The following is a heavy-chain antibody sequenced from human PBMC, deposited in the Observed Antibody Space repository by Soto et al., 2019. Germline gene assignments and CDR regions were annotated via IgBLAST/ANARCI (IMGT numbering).Heavy chain of an antibody. CDR2: ISYDGSNQ. D-gene: IGHD6-19*01. CDR3: AKAHGYSSGWRADS. V-gene: IGHV3-30*18. Sequence: GGSLRLSCAASGFTFNKHGMHWVRQAPGEGLDWVAAISYDGSNQYYADSVKGRFTISRDNSKNTLYLQMNSLRREDAAVYYCAKAHGYSSGWRADSWGQGTLVTVSS. J-gene: IGHJ4*02. CDR1: GFTFNKHG.